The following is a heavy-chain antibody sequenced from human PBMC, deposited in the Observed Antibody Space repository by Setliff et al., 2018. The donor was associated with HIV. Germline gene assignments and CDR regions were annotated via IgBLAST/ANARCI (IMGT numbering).Heavy chain of an antibody. CDR2: IRSKAYGGTT. Sequence: GSLRLSCAASGFIFSNYWMSWVRQAPGKGLEWVGFIRSKAYGGTTEYAASLKGRFTISRDDSKSIAYLQMNSLKTEDTAVYYCTRDAEPYGDYGNLKYFDLWGRGTLVTVSS. V-gene: IGHV3-49*04. CDR1: GFIFSNYW. D-gene: IGHD4-17*01. CDR3: TRDAEPYGDYGNLKYFDL. J-gene: IGHJ2*01.